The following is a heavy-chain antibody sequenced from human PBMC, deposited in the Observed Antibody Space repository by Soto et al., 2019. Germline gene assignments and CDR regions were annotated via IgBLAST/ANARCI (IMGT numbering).Heavy chain of an antibody. CDR2: TGGTGRTT. CDR3: ARGHGDPFDF. D-gene: IGHD4-17*01. V-gene: IGHV3-23*01. CDR1: GFTFSISA. Sequence: GGSLRLSCAASGFTFSISALSWVRQAPGKGLEWVSTTGGTGRTTYYADSVKGRFTVSRDNSKNTLDLQMSSLRAEDSAVYYCARGHGDPFDFWGRGTLVTVSS. J-gene: IGHJ4*02.